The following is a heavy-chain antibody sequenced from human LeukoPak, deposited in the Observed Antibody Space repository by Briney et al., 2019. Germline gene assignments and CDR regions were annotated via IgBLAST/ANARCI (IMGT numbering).Heavy chain of an antibody. D-gene: IGHD3-10*01. V-gene: IGHV3-48*01. Sequence: GGSLRLSCAAYGFTFSGYSTNWVRQAPGKGLEWVTYISSSSSTIYYADSVKGRFTISRDNAKNSLYLQMNSLRAEDTAVYYCARDRDVLLWFGEPNFDYWGQGSLVTVSS. CDR1: GFTFSGYS. CDR2: ISSSSSTI. CDR3: ARDRDVLLWFGEPNFDY. J-gene: IGHJ4*02.